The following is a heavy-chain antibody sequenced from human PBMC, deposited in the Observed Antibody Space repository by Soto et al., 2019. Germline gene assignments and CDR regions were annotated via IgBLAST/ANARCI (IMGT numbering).Heavy chain of an antibody. V-gene: IGHV4-31*03. CDR1: GGSISTVGHY. Sequence: SETLSLTCSVSGGSISTVGHYWTWIRQPPGKGLEWIGSIYHTGSTYYSKSLRSRLTMSVDTSKSQFSLRLSSVTAADTAVYYCARATGTLRSRNCDYWGQGSLVTVSS. D-gene: IGHD1-1*01. J-gene: IGHJ4*02. CDR2: IYHTGST. CDR3: ARATGTLRSRNCDY.